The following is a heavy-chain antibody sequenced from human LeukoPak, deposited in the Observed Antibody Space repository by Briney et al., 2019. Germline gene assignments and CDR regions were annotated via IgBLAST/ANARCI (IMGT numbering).Heavy chain of an antibody. CDR2: ISGSGGST. CDR3: AKLGDILTGYPYYFDY. J-gene: IGHJ4*02. Sequence: GGTLRLSCAASGFTFSSYAMSWVRQAPGKGLEWVSAISGSGGSTYYADSVKGRFTISRDNSKNTLYLQMNSLRAEDTAVYYCAKLGDILTGYPYYFDYWGQGTLVTVSS. V-gene: IGHV3-23*01. D-gene: IGHD3-9*01. CDR1: GFTFSSYA.